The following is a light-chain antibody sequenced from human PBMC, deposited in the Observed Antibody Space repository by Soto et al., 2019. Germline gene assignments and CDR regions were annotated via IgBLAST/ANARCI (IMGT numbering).Light chain of an antibody. CDR2: DAS. V-gene: IGKV3-20*01. Sequence: EFVLTHSPGTLSLSPLEIATLSFRAGQTVRNNYLAWYQQKPGQAPRLLIYDASSRATGIPDRFSGGGSGTDFTLTISRLEPEDFAVYYCQQYGSAPFTFGPGTKVDIK. CDR1: QTVRNNY. CDR3: QQYGSAPFT. J-gene: IGKJ3*01.